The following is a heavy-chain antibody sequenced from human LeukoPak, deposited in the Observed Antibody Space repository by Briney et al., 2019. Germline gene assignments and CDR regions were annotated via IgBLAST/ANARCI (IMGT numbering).Heavy chain of an antibody. CDR1: ELIFSSYG. CDR3: AKQYGDHYWYFDL. Sequence: PGGSLTLPCAAAELIFSSYGFHWARPAPGSGPDLLAFISYDGSNKYYADSVKGRFTISRDNSKDTLYLQMNSLRAEDTAVYYCAKQYGDHYWYFDLWGRGTLVTVSS. V-gene: IGHV3-30*18. CDR2: ISYDGSNK. D-gene: IGHD2-21*02. J-gene: IGHJ2*01.